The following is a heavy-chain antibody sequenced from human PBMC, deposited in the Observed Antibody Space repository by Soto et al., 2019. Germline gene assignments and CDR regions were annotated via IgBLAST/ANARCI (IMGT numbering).Heavy chain of an antibody. CDR2: INPSGGYT. J-gene: IGHJ5*02. CDR3: ARDPWEYSIFGVANNWFDP. Sequence: VASVKVSCKASGYTFTSYYMNWVRQAPGQGLEWLGIINPSGGYTTYAQRFLGRVTMTSDTSTSTVHMELGSLTSEDTAVYYCARDPWEYSIFGVANNWFDPWGQGTLVTVSS. D-gene: IGHD3-3*01. V-gene: IGHV1-46*01. CDR1: GYTFTSYY.